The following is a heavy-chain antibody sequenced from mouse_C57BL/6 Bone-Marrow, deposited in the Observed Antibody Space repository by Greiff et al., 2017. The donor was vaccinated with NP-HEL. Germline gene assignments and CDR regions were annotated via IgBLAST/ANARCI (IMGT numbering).Heavy chain of an antibody. V-gene: IGHV6-3*01. J-gene: IGHJ4*01. CDR2: IRLKSDNYAT. D-gene: IGHD1-1*01. Sequence: EVQLVESGGGLVQPGGSMKLSCVASGFTFSNYWMNWVRQSPEKGLEWVAQIRLKSDNYATHYAESVKGRFTISRDDSKSSVYLQMNNLRAEDTGIYYCTVHLLLRPVLDYYAMDYWGQGTSVTVSS. CDR3: TVHLLLRPVLDYYAMDY. CDR1: GFTFSNYW.